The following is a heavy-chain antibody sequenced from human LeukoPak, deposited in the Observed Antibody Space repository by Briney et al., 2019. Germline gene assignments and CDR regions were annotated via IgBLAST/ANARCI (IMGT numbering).Heavy chain of an antibody. CDR3: ATVPVAGGQYFQH. V-gene: IGHV1-18*01. CDR2: ISAYNSNT. J-gene: IGHJ1*01. CDR1: GYTFSNYG. Sequence: ASVKVSCKASGYTFSNYGINWVRQAPGQGLEWMGWISAYNSNTNYAQKLQGRVTMTTDTSTSTAYMELRSLRSDDTAVYYCATVPVAGGQYFQHWGQGTLVTVSS. D-gene: IGHD3-10*01.